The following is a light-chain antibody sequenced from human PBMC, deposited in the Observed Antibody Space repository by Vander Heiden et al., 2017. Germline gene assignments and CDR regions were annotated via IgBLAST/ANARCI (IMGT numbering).Light chain of an antibody. V-gene: IGKV3-20*01. J-gene: IGKJ1*01. CDR3: QRWGTEHPAWT. CDR2: GAS. CDR1: QSANATS. Sequence: EVVLTQSPGTLSLSPGERATLSCRASQSANATSLAWYQQRPGQAPRLLIYGASRRAKGIPDRFSGNGAGTDLTLTISRREPEDFAVYYCQRWGTEHPAWTFGQGTKVDFK.